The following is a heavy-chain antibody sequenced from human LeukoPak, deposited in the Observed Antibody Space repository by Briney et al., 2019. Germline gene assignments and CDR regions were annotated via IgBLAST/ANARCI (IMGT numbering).Heavy chain of an antibody. J-gene: IGHJ3*02. V-gene: IGHV3-21*01. CDR3: ARAPLRNLPAALPDAFDI. CDR2: ISSSSSYI. Sequence: GGSLRLSCAASGFTFSSYSMNWVRQAPGKGLEWVSSISSSSSYIYYADSVKGRFTISRDNAKNSLYLQMNSLRAEDTAVYYCARAPLRNLPAALPDAFDIWGQGTMVTVSS. CDR1: GFTFSSYS. D-gene: IGHD2-2*02.